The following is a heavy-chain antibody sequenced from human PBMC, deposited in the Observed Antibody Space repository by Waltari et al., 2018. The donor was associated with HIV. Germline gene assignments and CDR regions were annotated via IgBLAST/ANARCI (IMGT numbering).Heavy chain of an antibody. Sequence: VESGGALVQPGGSLRLSCVCSGLTVSPNSITWVRQAPGEGLEWGSVIYSDGRTDYTDSAKGRFTISRDTSKNTVFLQMNSLRPDDTAVFYCARGSTGRLQARGGYYGLDIWGRGTTVTVSS. CDR1: GLTVSPNS. J-gene: IGHJ6*02. CDR2: IYSDGRT. V-gene: IGHV3-66*02. D-gene: IGHD2-8*02. CDR3: ARGSTGRLQARGGYYGLDI.